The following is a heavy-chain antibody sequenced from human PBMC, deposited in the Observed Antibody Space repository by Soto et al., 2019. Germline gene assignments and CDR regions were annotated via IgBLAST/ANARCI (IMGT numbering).Heavy chain of an antibody. CDR2: IIPIFGTA. V-gene: IGHV1-69*13. CDR3: ARGAVITMVRGVILYGMDV. D-gene: IGHD3-10*01. J-gene: IGHJ6*02. CDR1: GGTFSSYA. Sequence: SVKVSCKASGGTFSSYAISWVRQAPGQGLEWMGGIIPIFGTANYAQKFQGRVTITADESTSTAYMELSSLRSEDTAVYYCARGAVITMVRGVILYGMDVWGQGTTVTVS.